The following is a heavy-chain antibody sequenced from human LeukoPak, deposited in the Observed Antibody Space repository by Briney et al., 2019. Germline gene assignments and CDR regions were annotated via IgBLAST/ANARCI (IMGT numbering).Heavy chain of an antibody. V-gene: IGHV4-34*01. J-gene: IGHJ4*02. D-gene: IGHD6-19*01. CDR1: GGSFSGYY. CDR3: ATKTGSSSGGDY. Sequence: SETLSLTCAVYGGSFSGYYWSWIRQPPGKGLEWIGEINHSGSTNYNPSLKSRVTISVDTSKNQFSLKLSSVTAADTAVYYCATKTGSSSGGDYWGQGTLVTVSS. CDR2: INHSGST.